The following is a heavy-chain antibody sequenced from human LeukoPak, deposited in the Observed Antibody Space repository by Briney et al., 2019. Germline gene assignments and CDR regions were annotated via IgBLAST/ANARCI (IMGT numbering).Heavy chain of an antibody. CDR3: ARPHISSGWYVY. D-gene: IGHD6-19*01. J-gene: IGHJ4*02. Sequence: SETLSLTCTVSGGSISSSSYYWGWIRQPPGKGLEWIGSIYYSGSTYYNPSLNSRVTISVDTSKNQFSLKLSSVTAADTAVYYCARPHISSGWYVYWGQGTLVTVSS. CDR1: GGSISSSSYY. CDR2: IYYSGST. V-gene: IGHV4-39*01.